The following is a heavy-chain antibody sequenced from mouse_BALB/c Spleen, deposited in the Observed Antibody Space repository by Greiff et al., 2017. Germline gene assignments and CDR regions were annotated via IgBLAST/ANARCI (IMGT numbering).Heavy chain of an antibody. CDR3: ARSYYGNYDHAMDY. CDR2: IWAGGST. Sequence: QVQLKESGPGLVAPSQSLSITCTVSGFSLTSYGVHWVRQPPGKGLEWLGVIWAGGSTNYNSALMSRLSISKDNSKSQVFLKMNSLQTDDTAMYYCARSYYGNYDHAMDYWGQGTSVTVSS. J-gene: IGHJ4*01. CDR1: GFSLTSYG. V-gene: IGHV2-9*02. D-gene: IGHD2-10*01.